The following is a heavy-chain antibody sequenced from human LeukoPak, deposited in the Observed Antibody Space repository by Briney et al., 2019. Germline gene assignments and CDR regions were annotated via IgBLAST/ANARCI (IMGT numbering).Heavy chain of an antibody. CDR1: GGTFSSYA. V-gene: IGHV1-69*13. Sequence: ASVKVSCKASGGTFSSYAISWVRQAPGQGLEWMGGIIPIFGTANYAQKFQGRVTITADESTSTAYMELSSLRSEDTAVYYCATGKRRFLEWLYLDYWGQGTLVTVSS. CDR2: IIPIFGTA. D-gene: IGHD3-3*01. J-gene: IGHJ4*02. CDR3: ATGKRRFLEWLYLDY.